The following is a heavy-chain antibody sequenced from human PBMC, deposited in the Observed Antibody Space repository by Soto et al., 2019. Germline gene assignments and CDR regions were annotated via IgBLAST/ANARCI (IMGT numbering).Heavy chain of an antibody. CDR3: ASSYGSGYRAFDS. CDR1: GDTFNFYS. CDR2: INPILSMS. D-gene: IGHD3-10*01. Sequence: QVQLVQSGAEVKKPGSSVRVSCKASGDTFNFYSINWVRQAPGLGLEWMGRINPILSMSNYAQRFQGRVTMTADKSTSTAYMELSSLRSEDTAMYYCASSYGSGYRAFDSWGQGALGTVSS. J-gene: IGHJ4*02. V-gene: IGHV1-69*02.